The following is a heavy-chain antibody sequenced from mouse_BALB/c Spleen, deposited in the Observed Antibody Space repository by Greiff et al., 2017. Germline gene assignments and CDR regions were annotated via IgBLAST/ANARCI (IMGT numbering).Heavy chain of an antibody. CDR2: FNPSTGYT. J-gene: IGHJ2*01. CDR3: ARRGNYGNSFDF. V-gene: IGHV1-7*01. D-gene: IGHD2-1*01. CDR1: GYTFTSYW. Sequence: VKVVESGAELAKPGASVKMSCKASGYTFTSYWMHWVKQRPGQGLEWIGYFNPSTGYTEYNQKFKDKATLTADKSSSTAYMQLSSLTSEDSAVYYCARRGNYGNSFDFWGQGTTLTVSS.